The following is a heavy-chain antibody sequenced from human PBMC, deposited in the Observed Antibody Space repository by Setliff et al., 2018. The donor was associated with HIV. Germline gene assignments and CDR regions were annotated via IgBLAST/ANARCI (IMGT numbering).Heavy chain of an antibody. V-gene: IGHV4-38-2*01. CDR1: GYSISSGYY. J-gene: IGHJ6*03. CDR2: IYHSGST. Sequence: PSETLSLTCAVSGYSISSGYYWGWIRQPPGKGLEWIGSIYHSGSTYYNPSLKRRVTMSLDTSRNEVSLRLTSVTAADTAVYYCSRYYFGSASRNFYQFMDVWGKGTTVTVSS. D-gene: IGHD3-10*01. CDR3: SRYYFGSASRNFYQFMDV.